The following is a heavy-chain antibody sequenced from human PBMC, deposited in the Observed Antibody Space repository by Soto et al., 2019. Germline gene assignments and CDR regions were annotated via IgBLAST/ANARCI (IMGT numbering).Heavy chain of an antibody. CDR3: ARDRHDSGYTE. J-gene: IGHJ4*02. V-gene: IGHV4-61*01. Sequence: SETLSLTCTVSGGSVSSGSYYWSWIRQPPGKGLEWIGYIYYSGSTNYNPSLKSRVTISVDTSKNQFSLKLSSVTAADTAVYYCARDRHDSGYTEWGQGTLVTGSS. CDR2: IYYSGST. D-gene: IGHD5-18*01. CDR1: GGSVSSGSYY.